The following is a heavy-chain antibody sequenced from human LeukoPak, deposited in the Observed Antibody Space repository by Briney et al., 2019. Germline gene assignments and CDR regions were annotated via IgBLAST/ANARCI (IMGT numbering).Heavy chain of an antibody. CDR1: GFTFSSYW. CDR3: ARELGSYSSSSQGDS. CDR2: IQQDGSEK. Sequence: GGSLRLSCAASGFTFSSYWMSWVRQAPGKGLEWVANIQQDGSEKYYVDSVKGRFTISRDNAKNSLYLQMNSLRVEDTAVYYCARELGSYSSSSQGDSWGQGTLVTVSS. J-gene: IGHJ4*02. D-gene: IGHD6-6*01. V-gene: IGHV3-7*01.